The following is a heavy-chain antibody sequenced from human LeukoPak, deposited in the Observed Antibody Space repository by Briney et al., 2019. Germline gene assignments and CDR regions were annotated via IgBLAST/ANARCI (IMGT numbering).Heavy chain of an antibody. CDR3: ARVPHYYDSSGYYYGWFDP. D-gene: IGHD3-22*01. V-gene: IGHV4-59*01. J-gene: IGHJ5*02. CDR2: IYYSGST. CDR1: GGSISSYY. Sequence: SETLSLTCTVSGGSISSYYWSWIRQPPGKGLEWIGYIYYSGSTNYNPSLKSRVTISVDTSKNQFFLKLSSVTAADTAVYYCARVPHYYDSSGYYYGWFDPWGQGTLVTVSS.